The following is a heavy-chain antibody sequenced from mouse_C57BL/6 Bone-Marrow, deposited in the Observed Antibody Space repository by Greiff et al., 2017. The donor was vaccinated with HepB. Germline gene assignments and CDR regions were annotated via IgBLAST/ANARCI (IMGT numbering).Heavy chain of an antibody. CDR3: AGLLRGYYAMDY. V-gene: IGHV1-64*01. CDR1: GYTFTSYW. D-gene: IGHD2-3*01. Sequence: VQLQQPGAELVKPGASVKLSCKASGYTFTSYWMHWVKQRPGQGLEWIGMIHPNSGSTNYNEKFKSKATLTVDKSSSTAYMQLSSLTSEDSAVYYCAGLLRGYYAMDYWGQGTSVTVSS. J-gene: IGHJ4*01. CDR2: IHPNSGST.